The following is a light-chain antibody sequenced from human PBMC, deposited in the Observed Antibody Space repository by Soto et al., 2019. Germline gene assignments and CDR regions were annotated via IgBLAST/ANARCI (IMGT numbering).Light chain of an antibody. V-gene: IGKV3-20*01. CDR2: GAS. CDR1: QSVTSNY. CDR3: QQYGSSPQT. Sequence: EIVLTQSPGTLSLSPGERATLSCRASQSVTSNYLAWYQQKPGQAPILLIYGASTRATGIPDKFSGCGSGSDFTLTISRLEPEDFALYFCQQYGSSPQTFGQGTKVEIK. J-gene: IGKJ1*01.